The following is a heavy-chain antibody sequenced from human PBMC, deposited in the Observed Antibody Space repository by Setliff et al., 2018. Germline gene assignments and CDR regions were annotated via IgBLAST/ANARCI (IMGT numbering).Heavy chain of an antibody. CDR1: GYTFTGSY. CDR3: ASLDNSDWYHPLGF. D-gene: IGHD6-19*01. Sequence: GASVKVSCKASGYTFTGSYIHWVRQAPGQGLEWMGWINPNTGGTDYAQKFQGRVTMTRDTPISTAYMELSRLRSDDTDVYYCASLDNSDWYHPLGFWGQGTLVTVSS. J-gene: IGHJ4*02. V-gene: IGHV1-2*02. CDR2: INPNTGGT.